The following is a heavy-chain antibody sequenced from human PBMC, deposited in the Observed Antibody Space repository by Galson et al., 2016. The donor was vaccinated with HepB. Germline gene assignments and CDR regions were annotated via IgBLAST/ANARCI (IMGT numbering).Heavy chain of an antibody. Sequence: SETLSLTCNVSGGSASGGQDSWGWIRLPPGKGLEWVGTAFHTGSPFYTPSLRSRLTIALDPPKKHISLSLRCVTAADTASYYCVTGAFDYWGQGDLVFVS. CDR2: AFHTGSP. CDR3: VTGAFDY. D-gene: IGHD4/OR15-4a*01. V-gene: IGHV4-39*02. J-gene: IGHJ4*02. CDR1: GGSASGGQDS.